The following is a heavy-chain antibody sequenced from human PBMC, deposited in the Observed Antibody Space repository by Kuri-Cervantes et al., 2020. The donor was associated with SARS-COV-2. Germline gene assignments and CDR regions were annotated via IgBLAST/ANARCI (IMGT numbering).Heavy chain of an antibody. CDR3: ARGADSSSSHYYYYYMDV. V-gene: IGHV3-11*04. CDR2: FNTSGTNK. J-gene: IGHJ6*03. D-gene: IGHD6-6*01. CDR1: GFAFSDYS. Sequence: GESLKISCAASGFAFSDYSMSWIRQAPGKGLEWVSYFNTSGTNKYYTDSVKGRITISRDNANNSLYLQMDSLRADDTAVYDCARGADSSSSHYYYYYMDVWGKGTTVTVSS.